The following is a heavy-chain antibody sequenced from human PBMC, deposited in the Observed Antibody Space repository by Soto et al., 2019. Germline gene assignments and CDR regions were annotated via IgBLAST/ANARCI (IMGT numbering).Heavy chain of an antibody. CDR3: AADYMPARHYDSSGYLSDAFDI. CDR2: IVVGSGNT. V-gene: IGHV1-58*01. D-gene: IGHD3-22*01. Sequence: SVKVSCKASGFTFTSSAVQLVRQARGQPLEWTGWIVVGSGNTNYAQKFQERVTITRDMSTSTAYMELSSLRSEDTAVYYCAADYMPARHYDSSGYLSDAFDIWGQGTMVTVSS. CDR1: GFTFTSSA. J-gene: IGHJ3*02.